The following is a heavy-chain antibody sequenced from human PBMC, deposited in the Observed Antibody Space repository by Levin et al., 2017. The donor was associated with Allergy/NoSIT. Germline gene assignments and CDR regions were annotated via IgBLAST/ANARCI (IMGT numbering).Heavy chain of an antibody. Sequence: SQTLSLTCTVSGGSISSYYWSWLRQPPGKGLEWIGYIYSSGSTDYNPSLKSRVTISVDTSKNQFSLKLSSVTAADTAVYYCARDSSSWDRAFDIWGQGTLVTVSS. D-gene: IGHD6-13*01. CDR3: ARDSSSWDRAFDI. CDR1: GGSISSYY. V-gene: IGHV4-59*01. CDR2: IYSSGST. J-gene: IGHJ3*02.